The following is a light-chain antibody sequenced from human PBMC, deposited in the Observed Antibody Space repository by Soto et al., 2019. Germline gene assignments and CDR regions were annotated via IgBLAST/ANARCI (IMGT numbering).Light chain of an antibody. CDR3: QQTYDALPIT. V-gene: IGKV1-39*01. Sequence: IQMTQSPSSLSASVGDRVIITCRTSQSINNYLNWYQQRPGKAPKLLIFAAFHLQSGVPSRFSGSGSGSDFTLTISNLQPEDFATYYCQQTYDALPITFGQGTRLEIK. CDR2: AAF. CDR1: QSINNY. J-gene: IGKJ5*01.